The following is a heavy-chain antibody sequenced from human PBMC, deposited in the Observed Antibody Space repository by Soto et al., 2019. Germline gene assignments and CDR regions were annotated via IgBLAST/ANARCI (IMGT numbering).Heavy chain of an antibody. CDR2: IYPGDSDT. V-gene: IGHV5-51*01. CDR3: ASLTYYYDSSGYYSTHFDY. Sequence: PGESLKISCNGAGYSFTSYWIGWVRQMPGKGLEWMGIIYPGDSDTRYSPSFQGQVTISADKSISTAYLQWSSLKASDTAMYYCASLTYYYDSSGYYSTHFDYWGQGTLVTVSS. J-gene: IGHJ4*02. CDR1: GYSFTSYW. D-gene: IGHD3-22*01.